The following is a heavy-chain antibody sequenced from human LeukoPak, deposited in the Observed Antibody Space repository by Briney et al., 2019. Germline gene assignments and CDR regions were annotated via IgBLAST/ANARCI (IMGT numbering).Heavy chain of an antibody. Sequence: SETLSLTCAVYGGSFSGYYWSWIRQPPGKGLEWIGEINHSGSTNYNPSLKSRVTISVDTSKNKFSLKLSSVTAADTAVYYCARGAPDFDIVVVPAAVLRGWFDPWGQGTLVTVSS. CDR3: ARGAPDFDIVVVPAAVLRGWFDP. V-gene: IGHV4-34*01. D-gene: IGHD2-2*01. CDR2: INHSGST. CDR1: GGSFSGYY. J-gene: IGHJ5*02.